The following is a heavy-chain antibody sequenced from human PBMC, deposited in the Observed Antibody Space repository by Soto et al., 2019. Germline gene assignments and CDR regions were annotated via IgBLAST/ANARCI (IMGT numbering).Heavy chain of an antibody. D-gene: IGHD1-1*01. CDR3: AKDASITTTYLAH. V-gene: IGHV3-9*01. CDR1: GFTFDDYA. CDR2: ISWKSGNI. Sequence: EVQLVESGGGLVQPGRSLRLSCAASGFTFDDYAMHWVRLAPGKGLEWVSSISWKSGNIDYADSVKGRFTVSRDNAKNSLYLQMNSLRSEDTAMYYCAKDASITTTYLAHWGQGTLVTVSA. J-gene: IGHJ4*02.